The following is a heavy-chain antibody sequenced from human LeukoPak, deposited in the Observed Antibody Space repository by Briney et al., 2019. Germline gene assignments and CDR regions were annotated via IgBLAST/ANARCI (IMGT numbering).Heavy chain of an antibody. CDR3: ARDGSEVGEIDY. V-gene: IGHV4-61*02. CDR2: IYTSGST. Sequence: SQTLSLTCTVSGGSISSGSYYWSWIRQPAGKGLEWIGRIYTSGSTNYNPSLKSRVTISVDTSKNQFSLKLSSVTAADTAVYYCARDGSEVGEIDYWGQGTLVTVSS. J-gene: IGHJ4*02. CDR1: GGSISSGSYY. D-gene: IGHD3-16*01.